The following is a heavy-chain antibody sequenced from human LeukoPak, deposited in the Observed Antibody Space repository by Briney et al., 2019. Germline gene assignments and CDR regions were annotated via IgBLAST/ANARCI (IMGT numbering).Heavy chain of an antibody. CDR1: GGSFSGYY. CDR3: ARITLGYCTNGVCYGVYYYYGMDV. CDR2: INHSGST. J-gene: IGHJ6*02. Sequence: PSETLSLTCAVYGGSFSGYYWSWIRQPPVKGLEWIGEINHSGSTNYNPSLKSRVTISVDTSKNQFSLKLSSVTAADTAVYYCARITLGYCTNGVCYGVYYYYGMDVWGQGTTVTVSS. D-gene: IGHD2-8*01. V-gene: IGHV4-34*01.